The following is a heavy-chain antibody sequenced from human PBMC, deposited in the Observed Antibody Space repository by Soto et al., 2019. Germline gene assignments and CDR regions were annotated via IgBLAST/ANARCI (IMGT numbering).Heavy chain of an antibody. CDR3: AHSQRASAHDIAARHPFEP. V-gene: IGHV2-5*01. D-gene: IGHD6-6*01. CDR2: IYWNDDK. Sequence: SGPTLVNPTQPLTLTWTFSGFSLSTSGVGVGWIRQPPGKALEWLALIYWNDDKRYSPSLKSRLTINKDTSKNQVVLTMTNMDPVDTATYYCAHSQRASAHDIAARHPFEPLDQGPLVTVAS. CDR1: GFSLSTSGVG. J-gene: IGHJ5*02.